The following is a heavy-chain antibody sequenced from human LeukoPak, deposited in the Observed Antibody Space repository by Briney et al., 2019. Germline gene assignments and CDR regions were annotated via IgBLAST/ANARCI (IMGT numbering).Heavy chain of an antibody. Sequence: GGVLRLSCAVSGITLSDYGMSWVRQAPGKGLEWVAGISDSGGRTNYADSVKGRFTISRDNLKNTLYLQMNSLRAEDTAVYFCAKRGVVIRVILVGFHREANYFDSWGQGALVTVSS. V-gene: IGHV3-23*01. CDR2: ISDSGGRT. CDR1: GITLSDYG. D-gene: IGHD3-22*01. J-gene: IGHJ4*02. CDR3: AKRGVVIRVILVGFHREANYFDS.